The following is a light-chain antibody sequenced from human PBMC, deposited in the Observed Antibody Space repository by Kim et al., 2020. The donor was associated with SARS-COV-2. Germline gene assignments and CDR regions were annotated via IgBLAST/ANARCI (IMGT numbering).Light chain of an antibody. CDR3: SAWDSSSSAWV. CDR2: RNN. CDR1: RNDVGNEG. J-gene: IGLJ3*02. V-gene: IGLV10-54*01. Sequence: QTATPTRTRPRNDVGNEGETWRQQHQRPPPNLLTSRNNTRPSGSSEGFSASRSGDTASLTITGLQPDDEADYYCSAWDSSSSAWVFGGGTQLTVL.